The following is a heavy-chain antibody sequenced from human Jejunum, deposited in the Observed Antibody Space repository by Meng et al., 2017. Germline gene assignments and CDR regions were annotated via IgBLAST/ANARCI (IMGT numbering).Heavy chain of an antibody. CDR1: GYTFTSYG. D-gene: IGHD1-26*01. CDR3: ARDYSGTSYRYSDY. Sequence: QVQLVQSVTEVKNPGASVKVSCKTSGYTFTSYGISWVRQAPGPGHEWMGWIRVYHGNTNSAQKLQGRVTMTTDTSTSTPYMELRSLRSDDTAVYFCARDYSGTSYRYSDYWGQGTLVTVSS. J-gene: IGHJ4*02. V-gene: IGHV1-18*01. CDR2: IRVYHGNT.